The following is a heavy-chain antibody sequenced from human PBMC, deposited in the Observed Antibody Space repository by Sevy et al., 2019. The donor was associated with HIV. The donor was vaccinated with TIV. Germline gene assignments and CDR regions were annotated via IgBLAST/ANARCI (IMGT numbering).Heavy chain of an antibody. CDR2: ISYSGSTI. D-gene: IGHD4-17*01. V-gene: IGHV3-48*03. CDR1: GFTFSSYE. J-gene: IGHJ4*02. Sequence: GGSLRLSCAASGFTFSSYEMNWVRQAPGKGLEWVSFISYSGSTISYSNSVKGRFTISRDNAKNLIFLQMNGLRAEDTAVYYCTRDLPPSATTVAHFDYWGQGTLVTVSS. CDR3: TRDLPPSATTVAHFDY.